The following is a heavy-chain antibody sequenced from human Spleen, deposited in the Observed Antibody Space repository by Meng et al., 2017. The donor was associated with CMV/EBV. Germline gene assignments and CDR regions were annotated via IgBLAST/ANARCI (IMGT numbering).Heavy chain of an antibody. CDR3: ARAPDLSLELPEYGMDV. J-gene: IGHJ6*02. V-gene: IGHV1-69*05. CDR2: IIPIFGTA. Sequence: SVKVSCKASGYTFTAHYFHWVRQAPGQGLEWMGGIIPIFGTANYAQKFQGRVTITTDESTSTAYMELSSLRSEDTAVYYCARAPDLSLELPEYGMDVWGQGTTVTVSS. CDR1: GYTFTAHY. D-gene: IGHD1-7*01.